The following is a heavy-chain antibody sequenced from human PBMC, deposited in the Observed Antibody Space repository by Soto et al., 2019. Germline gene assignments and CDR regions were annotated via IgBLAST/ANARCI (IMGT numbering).Heavy chain of an antibody. J-gene: IGHJ4*02. D-gene: IGHD2-2*01. CDR1: GYTFTSYG. CDR2: ISAYNGNT. CDR3: ARGDIVVVPAAGVDY. V-gene: IGHV1-18*01. Sequence: ASVKVSCKASGYTFTSYGISWVRQAPGQGLEWMGWISAYNGNTKYSQKFQGRVTITRDTSASTAYMELSSLRSEDTAVYYCARGDIVVVPAAGVDYWGQGTLVT.